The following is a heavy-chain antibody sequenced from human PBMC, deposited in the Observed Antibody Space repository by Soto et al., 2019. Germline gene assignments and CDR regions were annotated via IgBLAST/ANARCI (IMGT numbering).Heavy chain of an antibody. J-gene: IGHJ4*02. Sequence: PAGSLSLTCTVSGRSISSDDYYWSWIRQPPGKGLEWIGYIYYSWSSYYNPALKSRVTISVDKSKNQFSLKLSSVTDAATAVYYCARDVFYGGNLLFDYWGQGTLVTASS. CDR2: IYYSWSS. D-gene: IGHD4-17*01. V-gene: IGHV4-30-4*01. CDR3: ARDVFYGGNLLFDY. CDR1: GRSISSDDYY.